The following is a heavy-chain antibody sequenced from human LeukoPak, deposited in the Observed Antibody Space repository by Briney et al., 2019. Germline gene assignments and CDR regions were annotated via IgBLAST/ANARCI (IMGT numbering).Heavy chain of an antibody. CDR2: ISYDGSNK. J-gene: IGHJ4*02. CDR1: GFTFSSYG. V-gene: IGHV3-30*18. Sequence: GGSLRLSCAASGFTFSSYGMHWVRQAPGKGLEWVAVISYDGSNKYYADSVRGRFTISRDNSKNTLYLQMNSLRAEDTAVYYCAKDKLPQDYYGSGSYFDYWGQGTLVTVSS. D-gene: IGHD3-10*01. CDR3: AKDKLPQDYYGSGSYFDY.